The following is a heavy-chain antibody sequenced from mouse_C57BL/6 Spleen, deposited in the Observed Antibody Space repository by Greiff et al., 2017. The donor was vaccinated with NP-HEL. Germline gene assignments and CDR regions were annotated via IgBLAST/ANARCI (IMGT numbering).Heavy chain of an antibody. CDR2: INPNNGGT. D-gene: IGHD2-1*01. Sequence: VQLQQSGPELVKPGASVKIPCKASGYTFTDYNMDWVKQSHGKSLEWIGDINPNNGGTIYNQKFKGKATLTVDKSSSTAYMELRSLTSEETAVYYCARRLLFYDAMDYWGQGTSVTVSS. V-gene: IGHV1-18*01. CDR3: ARRLLFYDAMDY. J-gene: IGHJ4*01. CDR1: GYTFTDYN.